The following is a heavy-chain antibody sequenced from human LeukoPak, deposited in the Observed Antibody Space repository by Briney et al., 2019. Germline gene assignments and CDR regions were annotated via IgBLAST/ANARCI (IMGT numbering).Heavy chain of an antibody. CDR2: ISAYNGNT. CDR3: ARPLGYCSGGSCYSDYYYGMDV. Sequence: ASVKVSCKASGYTFTSYGISWVRQAPGQGLEWMGWISAYNGNTNYAQKFQGRVTITADESTSTAYMELSSLRSEDTAVYYCARPLGYCSGGSCYSDYYYGMDVWGQGTTVTVSS. D-gene: IGHD2-15*01. J-gene: IGHJ6*02. V-gene: IGHV1-18*01. CDR1: GYTFTSYG.